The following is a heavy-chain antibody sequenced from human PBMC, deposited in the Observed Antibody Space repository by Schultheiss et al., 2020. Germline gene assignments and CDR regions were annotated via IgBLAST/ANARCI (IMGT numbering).Heavy chain of an antibody. Sequence: SETLSLTCAVYGGSFSDYYWSWIRQPPGKGLEWIGEINHSGSTNYNPSLKSRVTISVDTSKNQFSLKLSSVTAADTAVYYCARGRIAVAGTRHRWFDPWGQGTLVTVSS. CDR1: GGSFSDYY. J-gene: IGHJ5*02. CDR3: ARGRIAVAGTRHRWFDP. D-gene: IGHD6-19*01. V-gene: IGHV4-34*01. CDR2: INHSGST.